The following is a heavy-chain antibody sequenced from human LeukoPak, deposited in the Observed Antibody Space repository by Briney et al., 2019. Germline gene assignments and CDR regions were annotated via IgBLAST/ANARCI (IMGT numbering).Heavy chain of an antibody. J-gene: IGHJ4*02. CDR1: GYTFIAYY. V-gene: IGHV1-2*02. Sequence: ASVKVSCKASGYTFIAYYMHWVRQAPGQGLEWMGWINPNSGGTYYTQHFQGRVTMTRDTSITTAYMEVSSLRSDDTAAYYCAREAGGVWKFDSWGQGTLVTVSS. CDR2: INPNSGGT. CDR3: AREAGGVWKFDS. D-gene: IGHD1-1*01.